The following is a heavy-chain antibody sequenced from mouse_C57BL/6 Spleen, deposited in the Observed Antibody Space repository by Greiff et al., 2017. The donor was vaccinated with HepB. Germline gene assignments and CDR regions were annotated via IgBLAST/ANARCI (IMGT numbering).Heavy chain of an antibody. D-gene: IGHD2-3*01. CDR1: GYAFSSYW. CDR2: IYPGDGDT. Sequence: VKLMESGAELVKPGASVKISCKASGYAFSSYWMNWVKQRPGKGLEWIGQIYPGDGDTNYNGKFKGKATLTADKSSSTAYMQLSSLTSEDSAVYFCARGGGWLLFYAMDYWGQGTSVTVSS. V-gene: IGHV1-80*01. CDR3: ARGGGWLLFYAMDY. J-gene: IGHJ4*01.